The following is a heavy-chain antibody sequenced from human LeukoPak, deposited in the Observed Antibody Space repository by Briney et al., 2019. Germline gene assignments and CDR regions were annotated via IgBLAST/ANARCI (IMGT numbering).Heavy chain of an antibody. CDR1: RFTLSSYG. J-gene: IGHJ5*02. V-gene: IGHV3-23*01. CDR3: AKSPGTTGWFDP. CDR2: ISGSGGIT. Sequence: PGGSLRLSCAASRFTLSSYGMSWVRQAPGKGLEWVSGISGSGGITYYADSVKGRFTISRDNSKDTLYLQMNSLRAEDTAEYFCAKSPGTTGWFDPWGQGTLVTVSS. D-gene: IGHD1-1*01.